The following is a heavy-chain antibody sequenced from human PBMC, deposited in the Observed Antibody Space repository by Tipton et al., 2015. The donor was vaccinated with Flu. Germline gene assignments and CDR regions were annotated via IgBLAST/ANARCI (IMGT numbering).Heavy chain of an antibody. V-gene: IGHV3-33*01. D-gene: IGHD2-2*01. CDR1: GFTFSNYG. CDR2: IWSDGSDK. Sequence: SLRLSCAASGFTFSNYGMHWVRQAPGKGLEWVAIIWSDGSDKYYADSVKGRFTISRDNSKNTLYLQMNSLRAEDTAVYYCARRRYANSALASWGQGPLVPVSS. J-gene: IGHJ4*02. CDR3: ARRRYANSALAS.